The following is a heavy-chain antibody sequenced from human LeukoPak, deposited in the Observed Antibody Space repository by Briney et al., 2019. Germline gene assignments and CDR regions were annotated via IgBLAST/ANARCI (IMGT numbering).Heavy chain of an antibody. J-gene: IGHJ4*03. CDR1: GFAFSSYW. D-gene: IGHD3-22*01. CDR2: IRDDGSDK. CDR3: VRYTRMSLGFL. Sequence: GGSLRPPCAPSGFAFSSYWMTWVRQAPGKGLEWMANIRDDGSDKYYVDSVKGRFTISRDNAQNTLLLQMDSLRVEDTAVYYCVRYTRMSLGFLWGHGTLVTVST. V-gene: IGHV3-7*01.